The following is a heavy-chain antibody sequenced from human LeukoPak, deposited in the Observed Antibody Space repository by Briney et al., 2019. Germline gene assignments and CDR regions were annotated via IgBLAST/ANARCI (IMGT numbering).Heavy chain of an antibody. D-gene: IGHD3-3*01. CDR2: IRSDGSNK. J-gene: IGHJ2*01. CDR1: GFTFSSYG. V-gene: IGHV3-30*02. Sequence: GGSLRLSCAASGFTFSSYGMHWVRQAPGKGLEWVAFIRSDGSNKYYTDSVKGRFTISRDNSKNTLYLQMNSLRAEDTAVYYCAKDLGYYDFWSGSPGPEHWYFDLWGRGTLVAVSS. CDR3: AKDLGYYDFWSGSPGPEHWYFDL.